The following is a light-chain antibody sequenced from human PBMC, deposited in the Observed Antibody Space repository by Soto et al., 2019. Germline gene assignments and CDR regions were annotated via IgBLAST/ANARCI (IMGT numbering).Light chain of an antibody. Sequence: QSALTQPASVSGSPGQSITVSCTGTSSDVGGYNYVSWYQQHPGKAPKLMIYDVSNRPSGVSNRFSGSKSGNTASLTISGLQAEDEADYYCSSYTGSSTLVVFGGGTKLTVI. CDR2: DVS. J-gene: IGLJ2*01. CDR1: SSDVGGYNY. CDR3: SSYTGSSTLVV. V-gene: IGLV2-14*01.